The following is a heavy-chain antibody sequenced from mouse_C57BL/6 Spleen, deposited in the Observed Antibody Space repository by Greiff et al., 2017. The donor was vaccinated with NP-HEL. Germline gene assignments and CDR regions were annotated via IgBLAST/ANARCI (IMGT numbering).Heavy chain of an antibody. D-gene: IGHD6-1*01. Sequence: QVQLKQSGAELVRPGSSVKLSCKASGYTFTSYWMHWVKQRPIQGLEWIGNIDPSDSETHYNQKFKDKATLTVDKSSSTAYMQLSSLTSEDSAVYYCARPSSHRYFDVWGTGTTVTVSS. V-gene: IGHV1-52*01. CDR1: GYTFTSYW. CDR2: IDPSDSET. J-gene: IGHJ1*03. CDR3: ARPSSHRYFDV.